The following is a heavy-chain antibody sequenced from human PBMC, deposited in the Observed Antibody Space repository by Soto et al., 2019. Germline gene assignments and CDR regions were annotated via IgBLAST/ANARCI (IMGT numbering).Heavy chain of an antibody. D-gene: IGHD3-10*01. CDR1: GFTFSNYA. Sequence: EMQLLESGGGLVQPGGSLTLSCAASGFTFSNYAMSWVRQAPGKGLEWVSAISGGGISTYYADSVRGRFTISRDNSRNTLYLRMNRLRAEDTAVYYCARDAISMVRGTNNWFDPWGQGTLVTVSS. J-gene: IGHJ5*02. V-gene: IGHV3-23*01. CDR3: ARDAISMVRGTNNWFDP. CDR2: ISGGGIST.